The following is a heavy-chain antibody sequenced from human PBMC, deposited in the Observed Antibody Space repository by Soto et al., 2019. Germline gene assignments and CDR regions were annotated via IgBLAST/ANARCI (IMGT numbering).Heavy chain of an antibody. CDR2: IYPDDSDT. CDR1: GYTFTNYW. CDR3: ARLRGGEVKWLLDH. J-gene: IGHJ4*02. D-gene: IGHD5-12*01. V-gene: IGHV5-51*03. Sequence: EVQLVQSGAEVKKPGESLKISCKGSGYTFTNYWIGWVRQMPGKGLEWMGIIYPDDSDTRYSPSFQGQVTISADKSTGTAYLQWSSLKASDNAMYYCARLRGGEVKWLLDHWGQGTLVTVSS.